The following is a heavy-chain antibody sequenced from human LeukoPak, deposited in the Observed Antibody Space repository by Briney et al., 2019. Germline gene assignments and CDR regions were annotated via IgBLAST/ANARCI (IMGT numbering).Heavy chain of an antibody. CDR3: AKDRLTSGSYPDAFDV. J-gene: IGHJ3*01. Sequence: GSLRLSCAAAGFTFSTYGMHLVRQAPGKGLEWVAFIRYDGSDKYYSDSVKGRFTISRDNSKNTLYLQMNSLRGEDTAVYYCAKDRLTSGSYPDAFDVWGQGTLVTVSS. D-gene: IGHD1-26*01. CDR1: GFTFSTYG. V-gene: IGHV3-30*02. CDR2: IRYDGSDK.